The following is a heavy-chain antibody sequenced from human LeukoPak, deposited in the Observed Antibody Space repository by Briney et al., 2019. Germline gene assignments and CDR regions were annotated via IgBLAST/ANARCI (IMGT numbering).Heavy chain of an antibody. CDR1: AFTFRSYG. CDR3: AREKQSGGTPFDY. CDR2: VSYDEKTI. J-gene: IGHJ4*02. D-gene: IGHD1-26*01. Sequence: GGSLRLSCATSAFTFRSYGMHWVRQAPGKGLEWVAVVSYDEKTIFYADSLKGRFTVSRDNSMNTVYLQMNSLRDEDTAVYYCAREKQSGGTPFDYWGQGSLVTVSS. V-gene: IGHV3-30*19.